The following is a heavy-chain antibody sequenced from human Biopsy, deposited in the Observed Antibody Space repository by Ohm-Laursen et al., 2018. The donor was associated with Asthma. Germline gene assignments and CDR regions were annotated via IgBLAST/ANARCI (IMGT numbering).Heavy chain of an antibody. CDR1: GFTFSRYA. J-gene: IGHJ4*02. V-gene: IGHV3-30-3*01. CDR2: GGSYYDGGLK. D-gene: IGHD3-3*01. Sequence: SLRLSCAASGFTFSRYAIHWVRQAQGKGLEWVAVGGSYYDGGLKYYADSVNGRFTVSRDDSKNTLYLQMNSLRPDDTAVYYCARDVMEWYLPAFDFWGQGTLVTVSS. CDR3: ARDVMEWYLPAFDF.